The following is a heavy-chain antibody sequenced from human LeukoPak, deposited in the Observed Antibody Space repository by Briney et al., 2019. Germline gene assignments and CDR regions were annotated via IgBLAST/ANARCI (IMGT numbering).Heavy chain of an antibody. CDR2: IYSGGST. J-gene: IGHJ4*02. V-gene: IGHV3-66*01. D-gene: IGHD3-22*01. CDR1: GFTVSSNY. Sequence: GGSLRLSCAASGFTVSSNYMNWVRQAPGKGLEWVSLIYSGGSTHYADSVKGRFTISRYNSKNTLYLQMNRLRAEDTAVYYCARGGDSSYYGDYWGQGTLVTVSS. CDR3: ARGGDSSYYGDY.